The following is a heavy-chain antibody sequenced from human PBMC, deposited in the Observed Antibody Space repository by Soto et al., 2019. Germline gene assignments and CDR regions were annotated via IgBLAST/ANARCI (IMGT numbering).Heavy chain of an antibody. CDR1: GFTFSSYA. D-gene: IGHD3-3*01. V-gene: IGHV3-23*01. J-gene: IGHJ4*02. CDR3: ASLGAYDFWSGYLDNDY. CDR2: ISGSGGST. Sequence: GGSLRLSCAASGFTFSSYAMSWVRQAPGKGLEWVSAISGSGGSTYYADSVKGRFTISRDNSKNTLYLQMNSLRAEDTAVYYCASLGAYDFWSGYLDNDYWGQGTLVTVSS.